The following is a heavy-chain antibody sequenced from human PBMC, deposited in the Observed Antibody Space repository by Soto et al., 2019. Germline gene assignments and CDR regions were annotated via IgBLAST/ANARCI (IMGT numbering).Heavy chain of an antibody. V-gene: IGHV3-49*03. CDR3: TGDSGSSGYDYYYYYGMDV. D-gene: IGHD3-22*01. Sequence: GGSLRLSCTASGFTFGDYAMSWFRQAPGKGLEWVGFIRSKAYGGTTEYAASVKGRFTISRDDSKSIAYLQMNSLKTEDTAVYYCTGDSGSSGYDYYYYYGMDVWGQGTTVTVSS. CDR1: GFTFGDYA. J-gene: IGHJ6*02. CDR2: IRSKAYGGTT.